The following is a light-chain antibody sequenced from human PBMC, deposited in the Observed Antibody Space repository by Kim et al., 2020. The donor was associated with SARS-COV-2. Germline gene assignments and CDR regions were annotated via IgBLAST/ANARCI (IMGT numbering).Light chain of an antibody. CDR3: SSYAGSNNLYV. CDR1: SSDVGGYNF. V-gene: IGLV2-8*01. CDR2: EVS. J-gene: IGLJ1*01. Sequence: QSVTIPATCTSSDVGGYNFVSWYQQHPGRAPKPIIYEVSKRPSGVPDRFSGSKSGNTASLTVSGLQAEDEADYYCSSYAGSNNLYVFGTGTKVTVL.